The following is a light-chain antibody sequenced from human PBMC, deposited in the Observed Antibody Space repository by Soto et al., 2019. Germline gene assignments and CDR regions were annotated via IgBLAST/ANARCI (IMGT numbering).Light chain of an antibody. V-gene: IGLV1-47*01. Sequence: QSVLTQPPSASGTPGQRVTISCSGSSSNIESNYVYWYQQPPGSAPKLLIYRNDQRPSGVPDRFSGSKSGTSASLAISGLRSEDEADYYCAAWDDSLSALVFGGGTKLTVL. CDR1: SSNIESNY. CDR3: AAWDDSLSALV. J-gene: IGLJ3*02. CDR2: RND.